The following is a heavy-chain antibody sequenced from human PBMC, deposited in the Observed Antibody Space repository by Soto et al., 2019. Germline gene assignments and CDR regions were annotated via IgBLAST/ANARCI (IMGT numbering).Heavy chain of an antibody. CDR3: ARWMTVLDY. V-gene: IGHV3-33*01. CDR2: IWYDGSEK. J-gene: IGHJ4*02. CDR1: GFTFSTYG. D-gene: IGHD5-12*01. Sequence: GWSLRLSCAVSGFTFSTYGIHWVRQAPGKGLEWVAVIWYDGSEKYYADSVKGRFTISRDNSKNTVYLQMNSLRAEDTAIYYCARWMTVLDYWGQGTLVTVSS.